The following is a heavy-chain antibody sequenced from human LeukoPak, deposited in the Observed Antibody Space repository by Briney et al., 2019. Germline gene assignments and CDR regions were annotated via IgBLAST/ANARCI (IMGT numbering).Heavy chain of an antibody. CDR3: ARYTPSSDCSGGSCHLDY. D-gene: IGHD2-15*01. CDR2: IDHSGST. CDR1: GGSFSGHY. Sequence: SETLSLTCAVYGGSFSGHYWSWIRRPPGKGLEWIGEIDHSGSTNYNPSLKSRVTISVDTSKNQFSLKLTSVTAADTAVYYCARYTPSSDCSGGSCHLDYWGQGTLVTVSS. J-gene: IGHJ4*02. V-gene: IGHV4-34*01.